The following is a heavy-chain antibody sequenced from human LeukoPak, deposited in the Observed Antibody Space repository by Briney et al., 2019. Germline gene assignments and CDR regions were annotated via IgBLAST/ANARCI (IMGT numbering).Heavy chain of an antibody. D-gene: IGHD4-17*01. CDR2: ISGSGGST. Sequence: PGGSLRLSCAASGFTFSSYAMSWVRQAPGKGLEWVSAISGSGGSTYYADSVKGRFTISRDNSKNTLYLQMNSLRAEDTAVYYCAKDQLGDYGDYAEPLDYWGQGTLVTVSS. J-gene: IGHJ4*02. CDR1: GFTFSSYA. V-gene: IGHV3-23*01. CDR3: AKDQLGDYGDYAEPLDY.